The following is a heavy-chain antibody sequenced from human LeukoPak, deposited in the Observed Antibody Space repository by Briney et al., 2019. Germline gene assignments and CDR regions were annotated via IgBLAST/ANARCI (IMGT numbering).Heavy chain of an antibody. J-gene: IGHJ1*01. CDR2: IYSGGST. CDR3: ARHSSWHKIAEYFQH. V-gene: IGHV3-66*04. D-gene: IGHD6-13*01. CDR1: GFTVSSNY. Sequence: GGSLRLSCAASGFTVSSNYMSWVRQAPRKGLEWVSVIYSGGSTYYADSVKGRFTISRDNSKNTLYLQMNSLRAEDTAVYYCARHSSWHKIAEYFQHWRQGTLVTVSS.